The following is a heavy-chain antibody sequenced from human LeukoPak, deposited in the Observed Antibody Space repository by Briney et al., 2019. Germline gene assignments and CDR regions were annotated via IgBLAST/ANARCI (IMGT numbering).Heavy chain of an antibody. CDR3: ARGSPVRPGYDFWSGYYGVADGRVPGDLDY. D-gene: IGHD3-3*01. CDR1: GYTFTSYD. V-gene: IGHV1-8*01. J-gene: IGHJ4*02. Sequence: GASVKVSCKASGYTFTSYDINWVRQATGQGLEWMGWMNPNSGNTGYAQKFQGRVTMTRNTSISTAYMELSSLRSEDTAVYYCARGSPVRPGYDFWSGYYGVADGRVPGDLDYWGQGTLVTVSS. CDR2: MNPNSGNT.